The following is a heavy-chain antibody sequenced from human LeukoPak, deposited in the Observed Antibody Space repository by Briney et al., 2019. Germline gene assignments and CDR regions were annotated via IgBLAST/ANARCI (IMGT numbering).Heavy chain of an antibody. V-gene: IGHV4-39*01. Sequence: SETLSITCTVSGGSVSSSGYYWGWIRQPPGKGLEWIGTIHYNGGTYYNPSLKGRVTISIDTSKNQFSLKLSSVTAADTAVYYCARNNLEREFWIRVNYGMDVWGQGTTVTVSS. J-gene: IGHJ6*02. CDR3: ARNNLEREFWIRVNYGMDV. CDR2: IHYNGGT. CDR1: GGSVSSSGYY. D-gene: IGHD3-3*01.